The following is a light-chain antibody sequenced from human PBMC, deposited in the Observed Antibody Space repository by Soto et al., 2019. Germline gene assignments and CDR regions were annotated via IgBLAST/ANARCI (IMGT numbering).Light chain of an antibody. CDR2: EVS. V-gene: IGLV2-8*01. J-gene: IGLJ1*01. Sequence: QSALTQPPSASGSPGQSVIISSTGTSSDVGGYNYVSWYQQHPGKAPKVIIYEVSKRPSGVPDRFSGSKSGNTASLTVSGLQAEDEADYYCSSYAGTTLYVFGTGTKLTVL. CDR3: SSYAGTTLYV. CDR1: SSDVGGYNY.